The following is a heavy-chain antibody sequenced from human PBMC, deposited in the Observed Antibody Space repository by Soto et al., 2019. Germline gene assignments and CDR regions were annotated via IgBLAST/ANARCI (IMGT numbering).Heavy chain of an antibody. CDR2: IYNTGVA. V-gene: IGHV4-30-4*01. J-gene: IGHJ4*02. Sequence: QVQLQESGPGLVMPSQTLSLTCTVSGGSISSGDYYWSWIRQPPGKGLEWIGYIYNTGVAYYKPSLQSRLTISLDTSKKEFSLRVSSVTAADTAVSYCARGRVVVEGFDYWGQGALVTVSS. CDR1: GGSISSGDYY. CDR3: ARGRVVVEGFDY. D-gene: IGHD2-15*01.